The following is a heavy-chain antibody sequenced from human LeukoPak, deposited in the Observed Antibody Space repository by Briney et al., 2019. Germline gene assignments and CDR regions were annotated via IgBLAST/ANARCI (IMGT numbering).Heavy chain of an antibody. Sequence: PSETLSLTCTVDGGSFTDFYWTWIRQAPGKTLEWLGDINHSGSTNYNPSLKSRVTISVDTSKNQFSLKLSSVTAADTAVYYCARSPRRDDSSGYYPWDAFDIWGQGTMVTVSS. CDR2: INHSGST. CDR1: GGSFTDFY. V-gene: IGHV4-34*01. CDR3: ARSPRRDDSSGYYPWDAFDI. D-gene: IGHD3-22*01. J-gene: IGHJ3*02.